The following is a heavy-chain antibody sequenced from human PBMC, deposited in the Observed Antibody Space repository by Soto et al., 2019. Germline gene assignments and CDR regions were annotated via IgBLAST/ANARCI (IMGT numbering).Heavy chain of an antibody. Sequence: QVQLVQSGAEVKKPGSSVKVSCKASGGTFSSYAISWVRQAPGQGLEWMGGIIPIFGTANYAQKFQGRVTISPDEATSTAYMELRSLRSEATAVYSCARGPGSSSRFDYGGQGTLVTVSS. D-gene: IGHD6-6*01. CDR2: IIPIFGTA. V-gene: IGHV1-69*05. CDR3: ARGPGSSSRFDY. J-gene: IGHJ4*02. CDR1: GGTFSSYA.